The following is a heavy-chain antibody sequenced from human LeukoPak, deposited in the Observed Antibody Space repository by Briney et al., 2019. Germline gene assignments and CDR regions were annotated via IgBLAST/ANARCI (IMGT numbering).Heavy chain of an antibody. D-gene: IGHD3-9*01. CDR3: ARDIENDILTGYYYAFRSYYFDY. CDR2: INPNSGGT. V-gene: IGHV1-2*02. J-gene: IGHJ4*02. CDR1: GYTFTGYY. Sequence: ASVKVSCTASGYTFTGYYMHWVRQAPGQGLEWMGWINPNSGGTNYAQKFQGRVTMTRDTSISTAYMELSRLRSDDTAVYYCARDIENDILTGYYYAFRSYYFDYWGQGTLVTVSS.